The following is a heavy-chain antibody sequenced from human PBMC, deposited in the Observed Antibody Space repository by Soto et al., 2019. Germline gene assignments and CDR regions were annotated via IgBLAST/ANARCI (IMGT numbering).Heavy chain of an antibody. CDR1: GFTFSGSW. V-gene: IGHV3-74*01. J-gene: IGHJ4*02. Sequence: EVQLVESGGGLVQPGGSLRLSCAASGFTFSGSWMHWVRQAPGKGLVWVSRINGDGSGTSYADFVKGRFTISRDDAKNTLFLQMNGLRAKYTAVYYCARGIFGSGSANDYWGQGTLVTVSS. D-gene: IGHD3-10*01. CDR3: ARGIFGSGSANDY. CDR2: INGDGSGT.